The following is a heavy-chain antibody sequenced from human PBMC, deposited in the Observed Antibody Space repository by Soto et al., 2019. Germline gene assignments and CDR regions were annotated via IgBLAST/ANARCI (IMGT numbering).Heavy chain of an antibody. Sequence: PSETLSLTCAVYGGSFSGYYWSWIRQPPGKGLEWIGEINHSGSTNYNPSLKSRVTISVDTSKNQFSLKLSSVTAADTAVYYCARGNSNYREVDAFDIWGQGTMVTVSS. V-gene: IGHV4-34*01. CDR3: ARGNSNYREVDAFDI. J-gene: IGHJ3*02. CDR1: GGSFSGYY. D-gene: IGHD4-4*01. CDR2: INHSGST.